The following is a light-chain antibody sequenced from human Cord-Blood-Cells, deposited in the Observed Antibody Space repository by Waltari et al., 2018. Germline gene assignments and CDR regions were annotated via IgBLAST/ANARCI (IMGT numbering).Light chain of an antibody. CDR3: SSYAGSNNYV. Sequence: QSALPPPPSASGSPGQSVTISCTRTSSDVRGYNYVSWYQQHPGKAPKLMIYEVSKRPSGVPDRFSGSKSGNTASLTVSGLQAEDEADYYCSSYAGSNNYVFGTGTKVTVL. J-gene: IGLJ1*01. CDR2: EVS. CDR1: SSDVRGYNY. V-gene: IGLV2-8*01.